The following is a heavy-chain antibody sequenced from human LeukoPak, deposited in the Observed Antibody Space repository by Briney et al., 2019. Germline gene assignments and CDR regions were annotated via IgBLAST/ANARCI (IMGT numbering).Heavy chain of an antibody. V-gene: IGHV3-15*01. CDR3: TAGTGRSDFDY. Sequence: GGSLRLSCAASGFTFSNAWMSWVRQAPGKGLEWVGRIKRKGDDGTIDYAAPVKGKLTISRDDSKNTLYLQMNSLKSEDTAVYYCTAGTGRSDFDYRGQGTLVTVSS. CDR2: IKRKGDDGTI. J-gene: IGHJ4*02. D-gene: IGHD3/OR15-3a*01. CDR1: GFTFSNAW.